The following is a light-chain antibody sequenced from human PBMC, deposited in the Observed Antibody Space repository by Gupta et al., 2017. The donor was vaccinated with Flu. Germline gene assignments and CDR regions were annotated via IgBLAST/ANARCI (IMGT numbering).Light chain of an antibody. CDR2: DAS. CDR3: QQRSN. CDR1: QTVDNY. Sequence: EIVLTQSPGTLSLSPGERATLSCRASQTVDNYLAWYQQKPGQAPRLLIYDASNRATGIPDRFSGSGSGTDFTLTIGSIEPEDFAVHYCQQRSNFGQGTRLEIK. J-gene: IGKJ5*01. V-gene: IGKV3-11*01.